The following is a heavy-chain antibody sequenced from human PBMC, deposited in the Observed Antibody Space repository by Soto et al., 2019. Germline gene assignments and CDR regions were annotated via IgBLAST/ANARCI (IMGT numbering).Heavy chain of an antibody. J-gene: IGHJ4*02. CDR3: ARGGGSYHFDY. CDR2: IHYSGST. V-gene: IGHV4-31*03. D-gene: IGHD1-26*01. Sequence: QVQLQQSGPGLVKPSQTLSLTCTVSGGSISSGGYYWSWIRQHPGKGLEWIGYIHYSGSTYYNPSLKSRVTTSVDTAKNRFSLEVSSVTAADTGVYYCARGGGSYHFDYWGQGTLVTVSS. CDR1: GGSISSGGYY.